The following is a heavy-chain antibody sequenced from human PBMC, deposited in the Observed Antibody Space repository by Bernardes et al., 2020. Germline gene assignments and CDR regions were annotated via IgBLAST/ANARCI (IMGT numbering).Heavy chain of an antibody. V-gene: IGHV3-21*01. CDR1: GFTFSTSS. D-gene: IGHD6-6*01. Sequence: VGPLFLSCVASGFTFSTSSMNWVRQDPGPGLAWVSCISNSNSYYRDSVKGRFTISRDNAKNSLFLQMDSLRAEDTAVYYCARALFSSSSCSDHWGQGTLVTVSS. CDR3: ARALFSSSSCSDH. CDR2: ISNSNSY. J-gene: IGHJ4*02.